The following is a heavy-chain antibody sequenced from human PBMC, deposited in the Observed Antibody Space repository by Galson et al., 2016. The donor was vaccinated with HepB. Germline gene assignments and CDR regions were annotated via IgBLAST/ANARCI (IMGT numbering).Heavy chain of an antibody. CDR2: ITSGGTT. Sequence: ASGFSLSSYAMSWVRQAPGKGLEWVSGITSGGTTYYADSVKGRFTISRDNSKNILYLQMKSLRDEDTAVYYCAKRPYSYGWHYGMDVWGQGTTVTVSS. CDR1: GFSLSSYA. V-gene: IGHV3-23*01. CDR3: AKRPYSYGWHYGMDV. D-gene: IGHD5-18*01. J-gene: IGHJ6*02.